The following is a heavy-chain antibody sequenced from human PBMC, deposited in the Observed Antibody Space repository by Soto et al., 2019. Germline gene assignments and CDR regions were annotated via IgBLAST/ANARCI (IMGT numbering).Heavy chain of an antibody. CDR2: INPATGAA. Sequence: QLHLVQSGAVVKKPGASVTVSCSASGYPVTAYYMHWVRQAPGRGLEWMGGINPATGAAKYTQTFQGRVTMTRDTSTSTVFMELSGLTSEDTAVFYCASGGGVGVAGSAAFDMWGQGTVVTVSS. D-gene: IGHD3-3*01. CDR1: GYPVTAYY. CDR3: ASGGGVGVAGSAAFDM. J-gene: IGHJ3*02. V-gene: IGHV1-2*02.